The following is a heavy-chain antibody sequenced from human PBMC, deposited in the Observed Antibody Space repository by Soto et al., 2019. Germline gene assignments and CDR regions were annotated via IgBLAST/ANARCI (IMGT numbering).Heavy chain of an antibody. CDR3: AKCERIIMIAVVITPDY. CDR2: ISDNGGST. CDR1: GFTFSSHA. V-gene: IGHV3-23*01. D-gene: IGHD3-22*01. Sequence: GGSLRLSCAASGFTFSSHAMSWVRQAPGEGLEWVSSISDNGGSTYYADSVKGRFTISRDNSKNTLYLQMNSLRVEDTAVYYCAKCERIIMIAVVITPDYWGQGTLVTVSS. J-gene: IGHJ4*02.